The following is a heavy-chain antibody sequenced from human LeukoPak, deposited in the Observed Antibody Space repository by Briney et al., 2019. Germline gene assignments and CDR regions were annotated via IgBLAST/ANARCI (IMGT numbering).Heavy chain of an antibody. V-gene: IGHV1-2*06. Sequence: ASVKVSCKASGYTFTGYYMHWVRQAPGQGLEWMGRINPNSGGTNYAQKFQGRVTMTRDTSISTAYMELSRLRSDDTAVYYCARDLQVGATRGAFDIWGQGTMVTVSS. CDR3: ARDLQVGATRGAFDI. CDR2: INPNSGGT. D-gene: IGHD1-26*01. CDR1: GYTFTGYY. J-gene: IGHJ3*02.